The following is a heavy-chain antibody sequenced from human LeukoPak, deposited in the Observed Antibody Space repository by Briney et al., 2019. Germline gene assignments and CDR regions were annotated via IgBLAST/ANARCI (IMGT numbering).Heavy chain of an antibody. CDR1: GFTFSSYA. D-gene: IGHD3-10*01. J-gene: IGHJ6*03. CDR2: ISGSGGST. CDR3: AKGGGLLWFGEAYYYYYMDV. V-gene: IGHV3-23*01. Sequence: GGSLRLSCAASGFTFSSYAMSWVRQAPGKGLEWVSAISGSGGSTYYADSVKGRFTISRDNSKNTLYLQMNSLRAEDTAVYYCAKGGGLLWFGEAYYYYYMDVWGKGTTVTVSS.